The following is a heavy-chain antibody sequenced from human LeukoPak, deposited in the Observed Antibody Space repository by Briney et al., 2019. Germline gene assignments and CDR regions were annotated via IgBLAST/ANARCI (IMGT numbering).Heavy chain of an antibody. D-gene: IGHD6-19*01. V-gene: IGHV4-39*01. Sequence: PSETLSLTCTVSGDSFTSVTDYWAWIRQPPGKGLEWIASGDYSGGTYYNPSLESRVAISVDTSKTQFSLKLTSVTAADTAVYYCARHISVSYDAFDLWGRGTMVTVSS. CDR3: ARHISVSYDAFDL. CDR1: GDSFTSVTDY. J-gene: IGHJ3*01. CDR2: GDYSGGT.